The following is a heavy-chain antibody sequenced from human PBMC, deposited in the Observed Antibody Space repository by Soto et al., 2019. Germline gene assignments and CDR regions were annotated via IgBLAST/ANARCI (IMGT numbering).Heavy chain of an antibody. D-gene: IGHD3-10*01. J-gene: IGHJ4*02. Sequence: PGGSLRLSCAASGFTFSSYGMHWVRQAPGKGLEWVAVISYDGSNKYYADSVKGRFTISRDNSKNTLYLQMNSLRAEDTAVYYCAKETLYGSGSSALDYWGQGTLVTVSS. CDR1: GFTFSSYG. CDR3: AKETLYGSGSSALDY. V-gene: IGHV3-30*18. CDR2: ISYDGSNK.